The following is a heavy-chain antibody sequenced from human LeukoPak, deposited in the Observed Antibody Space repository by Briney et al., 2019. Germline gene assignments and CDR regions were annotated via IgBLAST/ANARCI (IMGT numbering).Heavy chain of an antibody. CDR3: ARAMYGGNSGFYYLDY. J-gene: IGHJ4*02. CDR1: GFTFSIYA. D-gene: IGHD4-23*01. Sequence: PGGSLRLSCAASGFTFSIYAMSWVRQAPGKGLEWVSLFSGSGERTYYADPVKGRFTISRDNSKDTLYLQTNSLRAEDTAVYYCARAMYGGNSGFYYLDYWGQGTLVTVSS. V-gene: IGHV3-23*01. CDR2: FSGSGERT.